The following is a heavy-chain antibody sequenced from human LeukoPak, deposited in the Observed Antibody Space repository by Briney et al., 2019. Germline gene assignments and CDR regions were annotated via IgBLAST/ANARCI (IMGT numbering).Heavy chain of an antibody. CDR1: GFTFSSSA. V-gene: IGHV3-23*01. D-gene: IGHD6-19*01. CDR2: ISGSGGST. Sequence: GGSLRLSCAASGFTFSSSAMSWVRQAPGKGLEWVSAISGSGGSTYYADSVKGRFTISRDNSKNTLYLQMNSLRAEDTAVYYCAKDLDSSGWYSNWFDPWGQGTLVTVSS. CDR3: AKDLDSSGWYSNWFDP. J-gene: IGHJ5*02.